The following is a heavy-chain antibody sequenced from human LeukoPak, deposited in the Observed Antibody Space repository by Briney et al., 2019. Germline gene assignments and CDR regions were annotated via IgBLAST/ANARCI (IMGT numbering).Heavy chain of an antibody. V-gene: IGHV4-61*02. D-gene: IGHD5-24*01. CDR3: AGDTEIFDY. CDR2: IYTRGST. CDR1: GGSISSGCYY. Sequence: SETLSLTCTVSGGSISSGCYYWSWIRQPAGKGLVWIGRIYTRGSTNYNPPLKSRVTISVDTSKNQFSLKLSSVTAADTAVYYCAGDTEIFDYWGQGTLVTVSS. J-gene: IGHJ4*02.